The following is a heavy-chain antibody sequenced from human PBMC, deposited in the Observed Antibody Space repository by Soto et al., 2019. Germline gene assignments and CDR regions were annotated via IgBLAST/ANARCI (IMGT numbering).Heavy chain of an antibody. CDR1: GYSFTSYC. Sequence: GGSLKISCKGSGYSFTSYCIGWVRQMPGKSLKRMGIIYPGDSDTSYSPSFQGQVTISADKSISTAYLQWSSLKASDTAIYYCARHRPLRLGEFWPLDYWGQGTLVTVSS. V-gene: IGHV5-51*01. CDR3: ARHRPLRLGEFWPLDY. CDR2: IYPGDSDT. D-gene: IGHD3-16*01. J-gene: IGHJ4*02.